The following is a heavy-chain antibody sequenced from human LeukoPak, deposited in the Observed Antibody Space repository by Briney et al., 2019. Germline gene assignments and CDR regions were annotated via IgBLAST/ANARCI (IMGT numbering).Heavy chain of an antibody. J-gene: IGHJ4*02. CDR2: ISGSDDGDST. CDR3: ARDLTYYYDSSGSNSFDY. V-gene: IGHV3-23*01. D-gene: IGHD3-22*01. CDR1: GFTFSSYA. Sequence: PGGSLRLSCAASGFTFSSYAMNWVRQAPGKGLEWVSAISGSDDGDSTYYADSVKGRFTISRDNAKNSLYLQMNSLRAEDTAVYYCARDLTYYYDSSGSNSFDYWGQGTLVTVSS.